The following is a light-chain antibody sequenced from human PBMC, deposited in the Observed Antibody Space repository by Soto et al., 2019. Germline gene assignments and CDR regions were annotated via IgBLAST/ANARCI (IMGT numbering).Light chain of an antibody. V-gene: IGKV3-11*01. J-gene: IGKJ5*01. Sequence: ELVLTQSPATLSLSPGESATLSCRVSQSVSSYLAWYQQKPGQAPRLLIYDASNRATGIPARFSGSGSGTDFTLTISSLEPEDFAVYYCQQRSNWPWITCGQGTRLEIK. CDR1: QSVSSY. CDR2: DAS. CDR3: QQRSNWPWIT.